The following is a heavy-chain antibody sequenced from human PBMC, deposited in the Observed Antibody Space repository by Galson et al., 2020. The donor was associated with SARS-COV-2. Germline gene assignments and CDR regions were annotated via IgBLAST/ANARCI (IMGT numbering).Heavy chain of an antibody. Sequence: SETLSLTCAVPGYSVSTTNYWGWVRLAPGKGLEWIGSIYTNGRTYYNPSLESRVTISVDTSRNQFSLTLASVTAADTAFYYCARQGVNMIVLVTFPGWFFGLWGRGTLLTVSS. CDR1: GYSVSTTNY. J-gene: IGHJ2*01. CDR3: ARQGVNMIVLVTFPGWFFGL. V-gene: IGHV4-38-2*01. D-gene: IGHD3-16*01. CDR2: IYTNGRT.